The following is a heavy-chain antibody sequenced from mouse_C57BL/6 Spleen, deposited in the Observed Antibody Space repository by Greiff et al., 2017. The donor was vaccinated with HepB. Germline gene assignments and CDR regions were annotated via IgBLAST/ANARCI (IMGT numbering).Heavy chain of an antibody. D-gene: IGHD1-1*01. CDR2: IWSDGST. CDR3: ARQGYYGPSWDYYAMDY. J-gene: IGHJ4*01. CDR1: GFSLTSYG. V-gene: IGHV2-6-1*01. Sequence: QVQLQQSGPGLVAPSQSLSITCTVSGFSLTSYGVHWVRQPPGKGLEWLVVIWSDGSTTYNSALKSSLSISKDNSKSQVFLKMNSLQTDDTAMYYCARQGYYGPSWDYYAMDYWGQGTSVTVSS.